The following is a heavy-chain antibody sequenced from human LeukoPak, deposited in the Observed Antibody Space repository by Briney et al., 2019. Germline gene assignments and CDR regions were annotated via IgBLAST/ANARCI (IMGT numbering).Heavy chain of an antibody. D-gene: IGHD4-17*01. CDR2: IKQDGSEK. CDR3: AREGLPPIHGAVTIYYFDY. V-gene: IGHV3-7*01. CDR1: GFTFSSYW. J-gene: IGHJ4*02. Sequence: PGGSLRLSCAASGFTFSSYWMSWVRQAPGKGLEGVANIKQDGSEKYYVDSVKGRFNISRDNAKNSVYLQMNSLRAEDTAVYYCAREGLPPIHGAVTIYYFDYWGQGTLVTVSS.